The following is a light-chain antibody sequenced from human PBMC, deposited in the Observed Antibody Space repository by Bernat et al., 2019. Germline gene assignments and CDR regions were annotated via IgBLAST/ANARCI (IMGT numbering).Light chain of an antibody. Sequence: QSALTQPPSAAGSPGQSVTISCTGTSSDVGGYNYVSWYQQHPGKAPKLMIYAVSERPSGVPDRFSGSKSGNTASLTVSGLQAEDEADYYCSSYADENKVVIGGGTKLTVL. J-gene: IGLJ3*02. CDR1: SSDVGGYNY. CDR3: SSYADENKVV. CDR2: AVS. V-gene: IGLV2-8*01.